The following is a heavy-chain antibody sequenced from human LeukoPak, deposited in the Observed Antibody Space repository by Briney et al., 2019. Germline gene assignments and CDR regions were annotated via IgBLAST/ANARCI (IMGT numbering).Heavy chain of an antibody. D-gene: IGHD3-3*01. CDR1: GGSISSYY. CDR2: IYYSGST. CDR3: ARFARGDLYNWFDP. V-gene: IGHV4-59*08. Sequence: SETLSLTCTVSGGSISSYYWSWIRQPPGKGLEWIGYIYYSGSTNYNPSLKSRVTISVDTSNNQFSLKLSSVTAADTAVYYCARFARGDLYNWFDPWGQGTLVTVSS. J-gene: IGHJ5*02.